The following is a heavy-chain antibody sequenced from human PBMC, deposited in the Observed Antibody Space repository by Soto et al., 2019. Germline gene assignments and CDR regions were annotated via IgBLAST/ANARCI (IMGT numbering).Heavy chain of an antibody. CDR1: GGSISSSSYY. D-gene: IGHD3-3*01. CDR2: IYYSGST. V-gene: IGHV4-39*01. J-gene: IGHJ6*02. CDR3: ARHGVASGYYYYGMDV. Sequence: SETLSLTCTVSGGSISSSSYYWGWIRQPPGKGLEWIGSIYYSGSTYYNPSLKSRVTISVDTSKNQFSPKLSSVTAADTAVYYCARHGVASGYYYYGMDVWGQGTTVTVSS.